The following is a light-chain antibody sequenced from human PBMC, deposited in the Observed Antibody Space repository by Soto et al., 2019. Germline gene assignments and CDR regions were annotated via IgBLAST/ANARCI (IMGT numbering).Light chain of an antibody. CDR3: QSYDSSLSGSYV. CDR2: GNN. J-gene: IGLJ1*01. V-gene: IGLV1-40*01. Sequence: QSVLTQPPSVSGAPGQRVTISCTGSSSNIGAGYDVHWYQRLPGTAPKVLIYGNNNRPSGVPDRFSGSYSGTSASLAITGLQAEDEADYYCQSYDSSLSGSYVFGTGTKLTVL. CDR1: SSNIGAGYD.